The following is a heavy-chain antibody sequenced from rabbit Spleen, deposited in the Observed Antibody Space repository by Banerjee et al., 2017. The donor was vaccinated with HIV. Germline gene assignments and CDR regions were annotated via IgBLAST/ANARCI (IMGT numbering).Heavy chain of an antibody. Sequence: QQQLVESGGGLVQPEGSLTLTCTASGIDFSSGYWMCWVRQAPGKGLEWIACIGAGGTGKSVYANWAKGRFTISKTSSTTVTLQVTSLTAADTATYFCTRDDGSGHYIDGYFNLWGPGTLVTVS. V-gene: IGHV1S45*01. CDR3: TRDDGSGHYIDGYFNL. D-gene: IGHD1-1*01. J-gene: IGHJ4*01. CDR1: GIDFSSGYW. CDR2: IGAGGTGKS.